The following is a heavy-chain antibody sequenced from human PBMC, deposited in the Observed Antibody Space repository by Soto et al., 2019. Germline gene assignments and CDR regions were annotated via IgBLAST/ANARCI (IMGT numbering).Heavy chain of an antibody. Sequence: ASVKVSCKASGYTFTSYDINWVRQATGQGLEWMGWINPNSGGTNYAQKFQGWVTMTRDTSISTAYMELSRLRSDDTAVYYCARDLTFGELGFDPWGQGTLVTVSS. J-gene: IGHJ5*02. CDR2: INPNSGGT. D-gene: IGHD3-10*01. V-gene: IGHV1-2*04. CDR1: GYTFTSYD. CDR3: ARDLTFGELGFDP.